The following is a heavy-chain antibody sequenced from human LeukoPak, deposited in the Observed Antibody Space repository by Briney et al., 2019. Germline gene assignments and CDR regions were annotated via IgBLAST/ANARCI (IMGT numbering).Heavy chain of an antibody. J-gene: IGHJ4*02. Sequence: PSETLSLTCTVSGGSISSSSYYWGWIRQPPGKGLEWIGSIYYSGSTNYNPSLKSRVTISVDTSRNQFSLKLSSVTAADTAVYYCATYHFRGDTSHYFDYWGQGTLVTVSS. CDR2: IYYSGST. D-gene: IGHD3-10*02. CDR1: GGSISSSSYY. CDR3: ATYHFRGDTSHYFDY. V-gene: IGHV4-39*07.